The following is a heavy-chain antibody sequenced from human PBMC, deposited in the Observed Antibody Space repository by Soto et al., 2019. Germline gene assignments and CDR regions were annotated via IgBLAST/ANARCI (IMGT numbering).Heavy chain of an antibody. CDR2: INPRNGAT. CDR1: GYTFIDYY. Sequence: QVQLVQSGAEVKKPGASVKVSCKASGYTFIDYYMHWVRQAPGQGLEWMGWINPRNGATYYAQKYQGRVTMTRERSVKTAYMELSRVRSDDTAVFYCARLPPPSLYYYGLDVWGRGTMVTVSS. J-gene: IGHJ6*02. V-gene: IGHV1-2*02. CDR3: ARLPPPSLYYYGLDV.